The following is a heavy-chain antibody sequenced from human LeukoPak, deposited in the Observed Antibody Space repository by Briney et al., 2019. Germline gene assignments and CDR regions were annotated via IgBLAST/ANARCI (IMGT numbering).Heavy chain of an antibody. V-gene: IGHV4-4*07. CDR1: GGSISSYY. D-gene: IGHD2-2*01. Sequence: SETLSLTCTVSGGSISSYYCSWIRQPAGKGLEWIGRIYTSGSTNYNPSLKSRVTMSVDTSKNQFSLKLSSVTAADTAVYYCAREVEYQLLYYYYYYMDVWGKGTTVTVSS. CDR2: IYTSGST. J-gene: IGHJ6*03. CDR3: AREVEYQLLYYYYYYMDV.